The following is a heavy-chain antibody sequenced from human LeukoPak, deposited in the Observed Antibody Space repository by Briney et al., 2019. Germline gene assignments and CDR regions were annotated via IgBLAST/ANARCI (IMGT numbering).Heavy chain of an antibody. V-gene: IGHV3-11*01. CDR2: ISSSSSTI. D-gene: IGHD6-6*01. J-gene: IGHJ6*03. CDR3: ARREYSSSSGRNYYYYYMDV. Sequence: GGSLRLSCAASGFTFSDYYMSWIRQAPGKGLEWVSYISSSSSTIYYADSVKGRFTISRDNAKNSLYLQMNSLRAEDTAVYYCARREYSSSSGRNYYYYYMDVWGKGTTVTVSS. CDR1: GFTFSDYY.